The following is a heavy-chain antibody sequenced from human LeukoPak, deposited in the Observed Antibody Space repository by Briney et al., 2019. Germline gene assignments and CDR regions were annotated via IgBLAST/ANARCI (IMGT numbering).Heavy chain of an antibody. J-gene: IGHJ4*02. V-gene: IGHV1-2*02. CDR1: GYTFTGYY. CDR3: ARARYSYGQIDY. Sequence: ASVKVSCKASGYTFTGYYMHWVRQAPGQGLEWVGWINPNSGGTNYAQKFQGRVTMTRDTSISTAYMELSRLRSDDTAVYYCARARYSYGQIDYWGQGTLVTVSS. D-gene: IGHD5-18*01. CDR2: INPNSGGT.